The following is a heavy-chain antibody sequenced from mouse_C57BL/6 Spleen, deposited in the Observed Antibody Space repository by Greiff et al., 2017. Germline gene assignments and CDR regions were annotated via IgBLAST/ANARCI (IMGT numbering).Heavy chain of an antibody. D-gene: IGHD2-4*01. CDR2: ISYDGSN. CDR3: ARDGDYDGAWFAY. Sequence: ESGPGLVKPSQSLSLTCSVTGYSITSGYYWNWIRQFPGNKLEWMGYISYDGSNNYNPSLKNRISITRDTSKNQFFLKLNSVTTEDTATYYCARDGDYDGAWFAYWGQGTLVTVSA. CDR1: GYSITSGYY. V-gene: IGHV3-6*01. J-gene: IGHJ3*01.